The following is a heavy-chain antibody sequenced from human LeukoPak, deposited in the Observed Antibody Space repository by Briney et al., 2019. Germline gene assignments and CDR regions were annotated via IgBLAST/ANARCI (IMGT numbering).Heavy chain of an antibody. CDR2: IYYSVST. CDR1: GGSISSHY. Sequence: SETLSLTCTVSGGSISSHYWSWIRQPPGKGLEWIGYIYYSVSTNYNPSLKIRLTISVDTSKNHFSLKLSSVTAADTAVYYCARVGYCSGGSCYSIFDYWGQGTLVTVSS. CDR3: ARVGYCSGGSCYSIFDY. J-gene: IGHJ4*02. V-gene: IGHV4-59*11. D-gene: IGHD2-15*01.